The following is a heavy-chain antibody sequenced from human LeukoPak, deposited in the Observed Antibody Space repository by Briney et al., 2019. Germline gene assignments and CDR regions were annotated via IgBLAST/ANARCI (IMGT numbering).Heavy chain of an antibody. Sequence: GGSLRLSCAASGFTVSSNYMSWVRQAPGKGLEWVSVIYSGGSTYYADSVKGRFTISRDNSKNTLYLQMNSLRAEDTAVYYCARARGYSYGYLEYYFGYWVQGTLVTVSS. V-gene: IGHV3-53*01. CDR3: ARARGYSYGYLEYYFGY. CDR2: IYSGGST. J-gene: IGHJ4*02. D-gene: IGHD5-18*01. CDR1: GFTVSSNY.